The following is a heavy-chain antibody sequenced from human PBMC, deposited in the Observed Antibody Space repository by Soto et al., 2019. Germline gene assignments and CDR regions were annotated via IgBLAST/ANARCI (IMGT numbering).Heavy chain of an antibody. J-gene: IGHJ2*01. V-gene: IGHV4-30-4*01. Sequence: QVQLQESGPGLVKPSQTLSLTCTVSGGSISSGDYYWNWIRQPPGKGLEWIGYIYYSGSTYYNPSLKSRVTISVDTSKNQISLKLSSVTAADTAVYYCARSPEGYCSSTSCYEFDLWGRGTLVTVSS. CDR3: ARSPEGYCSSTSCYEFDL. CDR2: IYYSGST. D-gene: IGHD2-2*01. CDR1: GGSISSGDYY.